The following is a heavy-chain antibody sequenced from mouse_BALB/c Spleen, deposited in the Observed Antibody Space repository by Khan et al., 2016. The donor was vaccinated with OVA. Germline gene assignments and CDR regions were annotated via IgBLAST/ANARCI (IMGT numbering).Heavy chain of an antibody. CDR2: INTSSGEP. CDR3: ARGLNYYGSWIAY. V-gene: IGHV9-1*02. D-gene: IGHD1-1*01. CDR1: GYTFTNLG. Sequence: QIQLVQSGPELKKPGETVKISCKASGYTFTNLGMNKVKQAPGKALKWRSWINTSSGEPTYADDFKGRFAFSLETFASTDYLQLNNLKNEDMATLCCARGLNYYGSWIAYWGQGTRVTVSA. J-gene: IGHJ3*01.